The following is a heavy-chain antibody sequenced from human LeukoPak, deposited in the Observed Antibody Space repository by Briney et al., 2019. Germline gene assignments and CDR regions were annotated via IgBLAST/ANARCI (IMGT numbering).Heavy chain of an antibody. Sequence: SETLSLTCTVSGFSITSGYYWGWIRQPPGKGLEWIGTIYHSGSTYYSPSLKSRVTISVDTSKNQFSLKLSSVTAADTALYYCARTFISAAARFDPWGQGTLVTVSS. CDR3: ARTFISAAARFDP. CDR2: IYHSGST. J-gene: IGHJ5*02. CDR1: GFSITSGYY. V-gene: IGHV4-38-2*02. D-gene: IGHD6-13*01.